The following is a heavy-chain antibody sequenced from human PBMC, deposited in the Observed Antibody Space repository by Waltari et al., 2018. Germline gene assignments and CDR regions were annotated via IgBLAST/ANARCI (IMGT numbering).Heavy chain of an antibody. CDR1: GYSISSGYY. CDR3: ARDIGSTDFDY. J-gene: IGHJ4*02. Sequence: QVQLQESGPGLVKPSETLSLTCAVSGYSISSGYYWGWIRQPPGKGLEWIGSIYHSGSTYNNPSLKSRVTISVDTSKNQFSLKLSSVTAADTAVYYCARDIGSTDFDYWGQGTLVTVSS. D-gene: IGHD2-2*01. CDR2: IYHSGST. V-gene: IGHV4-38-2*02.